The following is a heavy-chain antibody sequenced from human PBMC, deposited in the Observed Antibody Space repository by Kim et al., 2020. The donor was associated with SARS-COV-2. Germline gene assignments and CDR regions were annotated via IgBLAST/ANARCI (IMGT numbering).Heavy chain of an antibody. D-gene: IGHD6-19*01. J-gene: IGHJ5*02. CDR1: GYTFTSYR. Sequence: ASVKVSSKASGYTFTSYRMNWVRQAPGQGLEWMGWINTNTGNPEYAQGFTGRFVFSLDTSVSTAYLQISSLKAEDTAVYYCAREGGYSRGWNQATSWGQGTLVTVSS. CDR3: AREGGYSRGWNQATS. V-gene: IGHV7-4-1*02. CDR2: INTNTGNP.